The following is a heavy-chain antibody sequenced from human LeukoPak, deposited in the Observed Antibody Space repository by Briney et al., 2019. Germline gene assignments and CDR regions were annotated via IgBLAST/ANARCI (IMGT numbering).Heavy chain of an antibody. V-gene: IGHV3-64*01. CDR2: ISSNGGST. Sequence: GGSLRLSCAASGFTFSSYAMHWVRQAPGKGLEYVSAISSNGGSTYYANSVKGRFTISRDNSKNTLYLQMGSLRAEDMAVYYCARGNNWNALDYWGQGTLVTVSS. CDR3: ARGNNWNALDY. D-gene: IGHD1-1*01. J-gene: IGHJ4*02. CDR1: GFTFSSYA.